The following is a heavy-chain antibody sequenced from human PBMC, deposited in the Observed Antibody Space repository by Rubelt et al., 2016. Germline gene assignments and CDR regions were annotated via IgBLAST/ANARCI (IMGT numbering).Heavy chain of an antibody. V-gene: IGHV3-43*02. CDR1: GFTFDDYA. D-gene: IGHD5-12*01. CDR3: AKDIAATIAEYFQH. Sequence: EVQLVESGGGVVQPGGSLRLSCAASGFTFDDYAMHWVRQAPGKGLEWVSLISGDGGSTYYADSGKGRFTISRDNSKNSLYLQMNSLRTEDTALYYCAKDIAATIAEYFQHWGQGTLVTVSS. J-gene: IGHJ1*01. CDR2: ISGDGGST.